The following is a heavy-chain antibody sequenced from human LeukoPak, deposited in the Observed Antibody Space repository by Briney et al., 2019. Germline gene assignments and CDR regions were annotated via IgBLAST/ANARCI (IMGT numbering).Heavy chain of an antibody. CDR3: ARGIVDPDSSGYYGHAYYFDY. CDR2: INHSGST. Sequence: TSETLSLTCAVYGGSFSGYYWRWIRQPPGKGLEWIGEINHSGSTNYNPSLKSRVTISVDTSKNQFSLKLSSVTAADTAVYYCARGIVDPDSSGYYGHAYYFDYWGQGTLVTVSS. D-gene: IGHD3-22*01. V-gene: IGHV4-34*01. CDR1: GGSFSGYY. J-gene: IGHJ4*02.